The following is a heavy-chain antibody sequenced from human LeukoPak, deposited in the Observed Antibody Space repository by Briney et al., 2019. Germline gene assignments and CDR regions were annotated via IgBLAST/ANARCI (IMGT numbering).Heavy chain of an antibody. J-gene: IGHJ3*02. CDR1: GFTFGKYW. CDR2: IKLDGSEK. Sequence: GGSLRLSCVASGFTFGKYWMSWVRQAPGKGLEWVANIKLDGSEKNYVDSVKGRFTISRDNTKNSLYLQMNSLRAEDTAVYYCARLFMIGAFDIWGQGTMVTVSS. V-gene: IGHV3-7*01. D-gene: IGHD3-22*01. CDR3: ARLFMIGAFDI.